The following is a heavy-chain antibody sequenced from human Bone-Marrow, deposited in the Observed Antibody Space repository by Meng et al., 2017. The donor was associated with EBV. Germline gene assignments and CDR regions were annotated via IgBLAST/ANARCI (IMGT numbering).Heavy chain of an antibody. CDR3: AKDCFGDKDS. V-gene: IGHV3-74*01. D-gene: IGHD2-21*01. J-gene: IGHJ4*02. Sequence: MGSGGGVVQLGGSLRRSCAAFGFTLSSYWVHWVRQAPGKGLVWVSRINPDGSVINYADSVKGRFTISRDNAKNTVYLQMNNLRADDTAVYYCAKDCFGDKDSWGQGTLVTVSS. CDR2: INPDGSVI. CDR1: GFTLSSYW.